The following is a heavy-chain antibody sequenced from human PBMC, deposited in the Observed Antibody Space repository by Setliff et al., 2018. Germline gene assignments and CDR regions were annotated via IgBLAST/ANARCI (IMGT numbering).Heavy chain of an antibody. V-gene: IGHV1-2*06. D-gene: IGHD1-26*01. Sequence: ASVKVSCKASGYTFTGYYMHWVRQAPGQGLEWMGRINPNSGGTNYAQEFQGRVTMTRDTSISTAYMELSRLRSDDTAVYYCARGRGSYYYYMDVWGKGTTVTVSS. CDR3: ARGRGSYYYYMDV. CDR2: INPNSGGT. J-gene: IGHJ6*03. CDR1: GYTFTGYY.